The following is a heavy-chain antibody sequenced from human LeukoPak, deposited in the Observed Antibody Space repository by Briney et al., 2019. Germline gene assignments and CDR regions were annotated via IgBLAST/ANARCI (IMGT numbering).Heavy chain of an antibody. V-gene: IGHV1-2*02. Sequence: ASVKVSCKGSRYTFTGYYMHWVRQAPGQGLEWMGWINPKSGGTNYAQKFQGRVTMTRDTSISAAYMELSRLTSDDTAVYYCARDDDGMDVWGQGTTVTVSS. CDR2: INPKSGGT. J-gene: IGHJ6*02. CDR3: ARDDDGMDV. CDR1: RYTFTGYY.